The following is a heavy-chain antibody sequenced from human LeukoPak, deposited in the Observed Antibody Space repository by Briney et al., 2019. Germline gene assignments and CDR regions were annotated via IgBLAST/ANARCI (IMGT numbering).Heavy chain of an antibody. CDR2: ITGSTFTI. CDR3: AKDQLNRFCSGGSCSITHDS. V-gene: IGHV3-23*01. J-gene: IGHJ4*02. CDR1: GFPFSSYG. Sequence: GGSLRLSCAASGFPFSSYGMSWVRQAPGEGLEWVSGITGSTFTIYYADSVKGRFTISRDNSKNTLYLQMNSLRAEDTALYYCAKDQLNRFCSGGSCSITHDSWGQGTLVTVSS. D-gene: IGHD2-15*01.